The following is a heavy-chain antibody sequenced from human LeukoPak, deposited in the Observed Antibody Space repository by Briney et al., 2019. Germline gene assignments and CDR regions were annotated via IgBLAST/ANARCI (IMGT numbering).Heavy chain of an antibody. V-gene: IGHV6-1*01. CDR3: VRGSRGLIYYFDD. J-gene: IGHJ4*02. CDR2: TYYTSKWYN. D-gene: IGHD3-10*01. CDR1: GDSVSSNNAA. Sequence: SQTLSLTCAISGDSVSSNNAAWNWIRQSPSRGLEWLGRTYYTSKWYNDYAVSVKSRITLNPDTSRSQFSLQLNSVTPEDTAVYFCVRGSRGLIYYFDDWGQGTLVTVSS.